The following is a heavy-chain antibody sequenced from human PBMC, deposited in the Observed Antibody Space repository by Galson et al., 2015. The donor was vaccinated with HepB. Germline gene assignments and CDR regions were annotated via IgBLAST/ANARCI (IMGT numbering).Heavy chain of an antibody. J-gene: IGHJ4*02. D-gene: IGHD3-16*01. CDR2: LAGSGGNT. CDR3: AKGVEADAIKFVDY. V-gene: IGHV3-23*01. CDR1: GLTFSSYA. Sequence: SLRLSCAASGLTFSSYAMSWVRQPPGKGLEWVSALAGSGGNTYHADSVKGRFTISRDNSKNTLHLQMNSLRAEDTAVYYCAKGVEADAIKFVDYWAREPWSPSPQ.